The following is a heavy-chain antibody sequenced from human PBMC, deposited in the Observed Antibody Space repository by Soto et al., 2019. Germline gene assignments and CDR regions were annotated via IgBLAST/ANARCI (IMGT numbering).Heavy chain of an antibody. CDR2: IYHSGST. Sequence: SETLSLTCAVSGGSISSSNWWSWVRQPPGKGLEWIGEIYHSGSTNYNPSLKSRVTISVDRSKNQFSLKLSSVTAADTAVYYCARVSSGYFDWPYAPYYYYGMDVWGQGTTVTVSS. CDR3: ARVSSGYFDWPYAPYYYYGMDV. J-gene: IGHJ6*02. V-gene: IGHV4-4*02. CDR1: GGSISSSNW. D-gene: IGHD3-9*01.